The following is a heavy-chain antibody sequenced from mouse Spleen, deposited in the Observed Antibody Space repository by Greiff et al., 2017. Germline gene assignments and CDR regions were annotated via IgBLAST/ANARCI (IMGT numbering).Heavy chain of an antibody. CDR1: GYTFTSYW. CDR3: ARPGTGY. D-gene: IGHD4-1*01. J-gene: IGHJ2*01. CDR2: IHPNSGST. V-gene: IGHV1-64*01. Sequence: VQRVESGAELVKPGASVKLSCKASGYTFTSYWMHWVKQRPGQGLEWIGMIHPNSGSTNYNEKFKSKATLTVDKSSSTAYMQLSSLTSEDSAVYYCARPGTGYWGQGTTLTVSS.